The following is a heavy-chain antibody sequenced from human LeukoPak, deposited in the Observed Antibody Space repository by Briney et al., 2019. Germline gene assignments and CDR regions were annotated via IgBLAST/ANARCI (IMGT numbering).Heavy chain of an antibody. CDR2: MHSTGST. CDR1: GASIIGYY. J-gene: IGHJ4*02. CDR3: ARYRCPGDICDSFLY. D-gene: IGHD2-8*02. V-gene: IGHV4-59*01. Sequence: PSETLNLTSTVSGASIIGYYTSWIRQPPGKGLEWIGYMHSTGSTNQNPSLKSRVTMSVDASKNQFSLKLTSVTAADTAVYYCARYRCPGDICDSFLYCGLGTLVTVST.